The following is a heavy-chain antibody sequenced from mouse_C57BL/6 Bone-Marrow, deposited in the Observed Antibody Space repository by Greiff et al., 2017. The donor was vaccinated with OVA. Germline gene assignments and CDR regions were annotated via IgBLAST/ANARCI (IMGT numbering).Heavy chain of an antibody. J-gene: IGHJ4*01. CDR2: IWRGGST. CDR3: AKNSFYGSSFYYAMDY. V-gene: IGHV2-5*01. Sequence: QVQLQQSGPGLVQPSQSLSITCTVSGFSLTSYGVHWVRQSPGKGLEWLGVIWRGGSTAYNAAFMSRLSITKDNSKSQVFFKMNSLQADDTAIYYCAKNSFYGSSFYYAMDYWGQGTSVTVSS. D-gene: IGHD1-1*01. CDR1: GFSLTSYG.